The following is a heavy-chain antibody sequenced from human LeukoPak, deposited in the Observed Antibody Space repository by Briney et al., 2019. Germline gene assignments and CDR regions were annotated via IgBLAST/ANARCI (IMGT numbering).Heavy chain of an antibody. V-gene: IGHV1-46*01. CDR2: INPSGGST. J-gene: IGHJ6*02. CDR3: ARGWVITHYYYYGMDV. D-gene: IGHD3-22*01. Sequence: VSVKVSCKASGYTFTSYYMHWVRQAPGQGLEWMGIINPSGGSTSYAQKFQGRVTMTRDTSTSTVYMELSSLRSEDTAVYYCARGWVITHYYYYGMDVWGQGTTVTVSS. CDR1: GYTFTSYY.